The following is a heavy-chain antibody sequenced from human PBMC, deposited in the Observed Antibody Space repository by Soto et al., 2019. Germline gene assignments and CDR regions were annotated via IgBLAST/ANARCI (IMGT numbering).Heavy chain of an antibody. CDR1: GGSISSSSYY. CDR3: ARSPFYGDSRPGTYGMDV. D-gene: IGHD4-17*01. Sequence: NPSETLSLTCTVSGGSISSSSYYWGWIRQPPGKGLEWIGSIYYSGSTYYNPSLKSRVTISVDTSKNQFSLKLSSVTAADTAVYYCARSPFYGDSRPGTYGMDVWGQGTTVTVSS. J-gene: IGHJ6*02. V-gene: IGHV4-39*01. CDR2: IYYSGST.